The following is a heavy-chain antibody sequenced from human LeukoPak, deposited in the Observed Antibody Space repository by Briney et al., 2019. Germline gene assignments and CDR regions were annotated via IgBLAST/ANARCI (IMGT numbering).Heavy chain of an antibody. CDR3: ARVYNSGPYDINYGMDV. J-gene: IGHJ6*02. D-gene: IGHD3-9*01. CDR2: INPSGGST. CDR1: GYSFGCYG. Sequence: ASVKVSCKASGYSFGCYGISWVRQAPGQGLEWMGIINPSGGSTSYAQKFQGRVTMTRDTSTSTVYMELSSLRSEDTAVYYCARVYNSGPYDINYGMDVWGQGTTVTVSS. V-gene: IGHV1-46*01.